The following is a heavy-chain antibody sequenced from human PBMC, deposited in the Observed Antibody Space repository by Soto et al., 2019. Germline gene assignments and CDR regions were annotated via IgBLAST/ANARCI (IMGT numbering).Heavy chain of an antibody. D-gene: IGHD6-19*01. Sequence: ELSWRLSCTASGFTFTDNAIIWVRQAPGKGLEWVSSISGFSGTPYYADSVKGRFTLSRDISKSTVYLHMNSLRPEDTALYYSARELWSASRWYAHGYWARGTL. CDR1: GFTFTDNA. J-gene: IGHJ4*01. V-gene: IGHV3-23*01. CDR2: ISGFSGTP. CDR3: ARELWSASRWYAHGY.